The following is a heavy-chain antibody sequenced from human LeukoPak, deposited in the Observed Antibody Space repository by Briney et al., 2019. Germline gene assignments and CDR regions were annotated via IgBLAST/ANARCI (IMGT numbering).Heavy chain of an antibody. Sequence: GGSLRLSCAASGFTFSSYWMSWVRQAPGKGLDWVANIKQDGSEKYYVDSVKGRFTISRDNAKNSLYLQMNSLRAEDTAVYYCARDRIAAAGNNVYWGQGTLVTVSS. D-gene: IGHD6-13*01. CDR2: IKQDGSEK. J-gene: IGHJ4*02. V-gene: IGHV3-7*01. CDR3: ARDRIAAAGNNVY. CDR1: GFTFSSYW.